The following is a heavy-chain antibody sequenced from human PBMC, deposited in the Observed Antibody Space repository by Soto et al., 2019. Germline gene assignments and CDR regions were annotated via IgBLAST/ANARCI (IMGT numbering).Heavy chain of an antibody. CDR2: ISWNSGSL. CDR3: AKDISGRGSFYYYFGMDV. CDR1: GFIFDDYA. D-gene: IGHD1-26*01. Sequence: EGQLVESGGGLVQPGRSLRLSCAASGFIFDDYAMHWVRQPPGKGLEWVSGISWNSGSLGYADSVKARFTISRDNDKNVLYLQMNSLRAEDTAFYYCAKDISGRGSFYYYFGMDVWGQGTTVTVSS. J-gene: IGHJ6*02. V-gene: IGHV3-9*01.